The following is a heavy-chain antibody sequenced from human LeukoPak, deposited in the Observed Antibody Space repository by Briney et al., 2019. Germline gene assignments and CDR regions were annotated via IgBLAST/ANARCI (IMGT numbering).Heavy chain of an antibody. V-gene: IGHV4-30-4*01. CDR1: GGSISSGDYY. Sequence: SQTLSLTCTVSGGSISSGDYYWSWLRQPPGKGLEWIAYMYYSGSTYYNPSLKSRVTMSADTSKNQLSLKLSSVTAADTAVYYCARPYYYDSRIDPWGQGILVTVSS. J-gene: IGHJ5*02. CDR3: ARPYYYDSRIDP. D-gene: IGHD3-22*01. CDR2: MYYSGST.